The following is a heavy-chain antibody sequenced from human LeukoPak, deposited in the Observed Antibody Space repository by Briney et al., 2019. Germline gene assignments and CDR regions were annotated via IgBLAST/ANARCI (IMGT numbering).Heavy chain of an antibody. CDR1: GGSLSGYY. V-gene: IGHV4-34*01. CDR3: ARDRGSYYCDY. CDR2: INHSGST. Sequence: PSETLSLTCSVYGGSLSGYYWSWIRQTPGKGLELIGEINHSGSTTYYPSFKNRVTISVDTSKNQFSLKLSSVTAADTAVYYCARDRGSYYCDYWGQGTLVTVSS. D-gene: IGHD1-26*01. J-gene: IGHJ4*02.